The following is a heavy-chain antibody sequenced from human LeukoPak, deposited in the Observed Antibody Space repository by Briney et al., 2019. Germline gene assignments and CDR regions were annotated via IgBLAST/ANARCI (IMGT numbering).Heavy chain of an antibody. CDR2: INHSGST. D-gene: IGHD3-10*01. Sequence: SETLSLTCAVYGGSFSGYYWSWIRQPPGKGLEWIGEINHSGSTNYNPSLKSRVTISVDTSKNQFSLKLSSVTAADTAVYYCARTNPNRITMVRKTYNWFDPWGQGTLVTVSS. CDR3: ARTNPNRITMVRKTYNWFDP. V-gene: IGHV4-34*01. CDR1: GGSFSGYY. J-gene: IGHJ5*02.